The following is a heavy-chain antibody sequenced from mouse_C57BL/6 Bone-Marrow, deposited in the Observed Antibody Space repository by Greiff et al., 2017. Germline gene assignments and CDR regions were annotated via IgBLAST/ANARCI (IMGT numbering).Heavy chain of an antibody. CDR1: GFNIHDDS. V-gene: IGHV14-4*01. D-gene: IGHD1-1*01. CDR3: TTPLYEDEGY. J-gene: IGHJ2*01. Sequence: EVQLQQPGAELVRPGASVKLSCTASGFNIHDDSMHWVKQRPEQGLEWIGKIDPKNGDTEYASKFQGKATITADTSSNTAYMQLSSLTSEDTAVYYCTTPLYEDEGYWGQGTTLTVSS. CDR2: IDPKNGDT.